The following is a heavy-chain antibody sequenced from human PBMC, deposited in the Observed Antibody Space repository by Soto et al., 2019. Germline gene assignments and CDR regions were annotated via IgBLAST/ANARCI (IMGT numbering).Heavy chain of an antibody. D-gene: IGHD3-22*01. J-gene: IGHJ4*02. CDR2: IYYSGST. Sequence: SETLSLTCTVSGGSISSYYWSWIRQPPGKGLEWIGYIYYSGSTYYNPSLKSRVTISVDTSKNQFSLNLSSVTAADTAIYYCARAKTTMIVPENFWGQGTLVTVS. V-gene: IGHV4-59*01. CDR1: GGSISSYY. CDR3: ARAKTTMIVPENF.